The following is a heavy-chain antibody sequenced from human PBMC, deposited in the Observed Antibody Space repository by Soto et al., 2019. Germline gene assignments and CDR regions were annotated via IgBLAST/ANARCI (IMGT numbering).Heavy chain of an antibody. CDR1: GGTFSSYT. Sequence: QVQLVQSGAEVKKPGSAVKVSCKDSGGTFSSYTISWVRQATGQGLEWMGRIIAILGIANYAQKFQGRVTMTADKSTSTAYMELSRLRSEDTAVYYCARVGDYYYYMDVWGKGTTVTVSS. J-gene: IGHJ6*03. V-gene: IGHV1-69*02. CDR3: ARVGDYYYYMDV. CDR2: IIAILGIA.